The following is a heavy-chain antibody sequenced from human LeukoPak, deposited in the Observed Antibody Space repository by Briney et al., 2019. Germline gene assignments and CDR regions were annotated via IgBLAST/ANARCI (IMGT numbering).Heavy chain of an antibody. Sequence: PSETLSLTCTVSGGSISSSSYYWGWIRQPPGKGLEWIGGIYYSGSTYYNPSLKSRVTISVDTSKNQFSLKLSSVTAADTAVYYCARHVLDSSGWDTYYMDVWGKGTTVTVSS. CDR3: ARHVLDSSGWDTYYMDV. CDR2: IYYSGST. V-gene: IGHV4-39*01. CDR1: GGSISSSSYY. D-gene: IGHD6-19*01. J-gene: IGHJ6*03.